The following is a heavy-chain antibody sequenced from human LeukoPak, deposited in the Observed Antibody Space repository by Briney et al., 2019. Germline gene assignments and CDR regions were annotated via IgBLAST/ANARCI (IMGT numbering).Heavy chain of an antibody. Sequence: GGSLRLSCTASGFTFGDYAMSWFRQAPGKGLEWVGFIRSKPYGGTTEYAASVKGRFTISRDEYKSIGYLQMHSLKTEDTAVYYCTRNICCDYWGQGTLVTVSS. J-gene: IGHJ4*02. D-gene: IGHD3-10*02. V-gene: IGHV3-49*03. CDR3: TRNICCDY. CDR2: IRSKPYGGTT. CDR1: GFTFGDYA.